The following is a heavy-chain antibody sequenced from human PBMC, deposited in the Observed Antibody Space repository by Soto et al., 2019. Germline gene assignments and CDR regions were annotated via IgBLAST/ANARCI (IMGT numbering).Heavy chain of an antibody. D-gene: IGHD5-12*01. CDR1: GGTFSSYA. J-gene: IGHJ6*02. CDR3: AVGDRTEMATFDYYYYGMDV. V-gene: IGHV1-69*12. CDR2: IIPIFGTA. Sequence: QVQLVQSGAEVKKPGSSVKVSCKASGGTFSSYAISWVRQAPGQGLEWMGGIIPIFGTANYAQKFQGRVTITADESTSTAYRELSSLRSEDTAVYYCAVGDRTEMATFDYYYYGMDVWGQGTTVTVSS.